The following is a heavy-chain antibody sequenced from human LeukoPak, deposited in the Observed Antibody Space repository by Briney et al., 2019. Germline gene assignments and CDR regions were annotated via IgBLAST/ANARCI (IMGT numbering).Heavy chain of an antibody. CDR1: GGSFSGHY. V-gene: IGHV4-34*01. Sequence: PSETLSLTCAVYGGSFSGHYWSWIRQPPGKGLEWIGEINHSGSTNYNPSLKSRVTILVDTSKNQFSLKVSSVTAADTAVYYCARARGEVAIDYWGQGTRVTVSS. D-gene: IGHD3-10*01. CDR3: ARARGEVAIDY. J-gene: IGHJ4*02. CDR2: INHSGST.